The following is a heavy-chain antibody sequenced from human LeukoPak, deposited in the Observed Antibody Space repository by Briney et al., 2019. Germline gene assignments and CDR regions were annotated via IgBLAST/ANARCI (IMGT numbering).Heavy chain of an antibody. D-gene: IGHD3-10*01. Sequence: GGSLRLSCAASGFAFSSCWMNWVRQAPGKGLEWVANIKQDGSEKYYVDSVKGRFTISRDNAKNSLYLQMNSLRAEDTAVYSCARIKEYGFDIWGQGTMVTVSS. V-gene: IGHV3-7*01. CDR1: GFAFSSCW. CDR3: ARIKEYGFDI. J-gene: IGHJ3*02. CDR2: IKQDGSEK.